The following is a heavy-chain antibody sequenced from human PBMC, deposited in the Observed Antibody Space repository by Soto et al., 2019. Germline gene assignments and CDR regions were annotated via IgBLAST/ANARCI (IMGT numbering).Heavy chain of an antibody. CDR1: GYTFTGYY. CDR3: ARTQIPGIAVAPFDY. V-gene: IGHV1-2*04. Sequence: ASVKVSCKASGYTFTGYYMHWVRQAPGQGLEWMGWINPNSGGTNYAQKFQGWVTMTRDTSISTAYMELSRLRSDDTAVYYCARTQIPGIAVAPFDYWGQGTLVTGSS. CDR2: INPNSGGT. D-gene: IGHD6-19*01. J-gene: IGHJ4*02.